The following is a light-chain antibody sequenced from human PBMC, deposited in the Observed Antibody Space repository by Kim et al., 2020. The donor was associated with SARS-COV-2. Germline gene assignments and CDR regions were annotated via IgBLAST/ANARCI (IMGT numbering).Light chain of an antibody. CDR2: GAS. CDR3: QQYGGSPIT. Sequence: SPGERATLAGRASLRLANNYLAWYQQKPGQAPRRLISGASIRATGIPDRFSGSGSGIDFTLTISRLEPEDFAVYYCQQYGGSPITFGQGTRLEIK. V-gene: IGKV3-20*01. CDR1: LRLANNY. J-gene: IGKJ5*01.